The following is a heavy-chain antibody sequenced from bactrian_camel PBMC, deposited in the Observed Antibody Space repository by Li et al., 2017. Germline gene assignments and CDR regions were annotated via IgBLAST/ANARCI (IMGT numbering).Heavy chain of an antibody. CDR1: RYTYSSYC. CDR2: ISETGKT. CDR3: ATLHPGTADFGY. D-gene: IGHD2*01. V-gene: IGHV3-2*01. J-gene: IGHJ6*01. Sequence: QLVESGGGSVQAGGSLILSCAASRYTYSSYCMGWFRQAPGKGLEWVSKISETGKTYYADSVKGRFTITRDNAKNTVNLQMNSLKSEDTALYYCATLHPGTADFGYWGQGTQVTVS.